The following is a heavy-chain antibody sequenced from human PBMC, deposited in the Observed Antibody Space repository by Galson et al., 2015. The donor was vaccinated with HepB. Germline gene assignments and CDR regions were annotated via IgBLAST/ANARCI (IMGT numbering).Heavy chain of an antibody. CDR3: TRDSGWESAY. Sequence: SLRLSCAASGFIVDGSGMSWVRQAPGKGLEWVSGISASGGKTYYADPVKGRFTMSRDNSQNTVYLQMNSLRVDDSALYYCTRDSGWESAYWGQGTLVTVSS. J-gene: IGHJ4*02. CDR1: GFIVDGSG. D-gene: IGHD3-10*01. V-gene: IGHV3-23*01. CDR2: ISASGGKT.